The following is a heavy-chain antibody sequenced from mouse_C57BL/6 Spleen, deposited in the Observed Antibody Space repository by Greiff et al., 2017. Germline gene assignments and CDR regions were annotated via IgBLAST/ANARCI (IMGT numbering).Heavy chain of an antibody. J-gene: IGHJ2*01. D-gene: IGHD1-1*01. CDR2: IYPGDGDT. V-gene: IGHV1-82*01. CDR3: ARGPPFYGSSYPYCDY. Sequence: QVQLKQSGPELVKPGASVKISCKASGYAFSSSWMNWVKQRPGKGLEWIGRIYPGDGDTNYNGKFKGKATLTADKSSSTAYMQLSSLTSEDSAVYFCARGPPFYGSSYPYCDYWGQGTTLTVSA. CDR1: GYAFSSSW.